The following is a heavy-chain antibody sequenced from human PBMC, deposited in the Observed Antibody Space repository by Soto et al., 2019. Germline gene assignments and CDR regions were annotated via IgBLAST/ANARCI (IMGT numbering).Heavy chain of an antibody. Sequence: GGSLRLSCAASGFTFSSYAMSWVRQAPGKGLEWVSAISGSGGSTYYADSVKGRFTISRDNSKNTLYLQMNSLRAEDTAVYYCAKALDSSGWYGLFDYWGQGTLVTVSS. CDR3: AKALDSSGWYGLFDY. J-gene: IGHJ4*02. V-gene: IGHV3-23*01. CDR1: GFTFSSYA. CDR2: ISGSGGST. D-gene: IGHD6-19*01.